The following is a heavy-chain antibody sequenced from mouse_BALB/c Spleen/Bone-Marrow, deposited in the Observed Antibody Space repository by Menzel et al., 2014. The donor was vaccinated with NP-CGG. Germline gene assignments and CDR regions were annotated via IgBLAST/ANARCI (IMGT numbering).Heavy chain of an antibody. Sequence: VQLQQAAAELMKPGASVKISCKATGYTFSSYWIEWVKHRPGHGLEWTGALLPGRGITNYNDKFKGKATFTSDTSSNTADMQLSSLTSEDSAVYYCARWDTAAMDYWGQGTSVTVSS. J-gene: IGHJ4*01. CDR1: GYTFSSYW. V-gene: IGHV1-9*01. D-gene: IGHD4-1*01. CDR2: LLPGRGIT. CDR3: ARWDTAAMDY.